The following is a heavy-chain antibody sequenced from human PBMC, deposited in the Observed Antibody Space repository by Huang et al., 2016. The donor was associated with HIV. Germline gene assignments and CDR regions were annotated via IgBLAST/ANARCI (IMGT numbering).Heavy chain of an antibody. J-gene: IGHJ4*02. CDR1: GGSFSGYY. Sequence: QVQLQQWGAGVLKPSETLSLTCAVYGGSFSGYYWSWIRQSPGKGLEWIGEINHSGSTNSDPSLKSRVTMSGDTSKNQFSLKLSSVTAAGTAVYYCASLFFDYWGQGILVTVSS. CDR2: INHSGST. V-gene: IGHV4-34*01. CDR3: ASLFFDY.